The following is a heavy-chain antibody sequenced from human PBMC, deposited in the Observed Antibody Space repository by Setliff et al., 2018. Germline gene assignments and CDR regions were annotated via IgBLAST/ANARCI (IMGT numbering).Heavy chain of an antibody. CDR1: GYTLTNYY. CDR3: AREGVDTRSSTDYRYYMDV. D-gene: IGHD5-18*01. J-gene: IGHJ6*03. V-gene: IGHV1-69*05. Sequence: VASVKVSCKASGYTLTNYYMHWVRQAPGQGLEWMGGTIPIFGTTDYAQKFRGRVTIITDESTSTAFMQLSSLTSDDTAVYYCAREGVDTRSSTDYRYYMDVWGQGTTVTVSS. CDR2: TIPIFGTT.